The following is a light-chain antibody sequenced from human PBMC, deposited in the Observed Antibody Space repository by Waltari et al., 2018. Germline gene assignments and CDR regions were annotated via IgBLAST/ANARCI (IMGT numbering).Light chain of an antibody. Sequence: SYVVTQPPSVSVAPGETATITRWGANIGNYRVNWSQQKEGQAPVLVIFYDRYRPSGIPDRFSGSNSGNTATLTISRVEAGDEARYYCHVWHPHVDPGVFGTGTEVTVL. CDR1: NIGNYR. V-gene: IGLV3-21*04. CDR2: YDR. CDR3: HVWHPHVDPGV. J-gene: IGLJ1*01.